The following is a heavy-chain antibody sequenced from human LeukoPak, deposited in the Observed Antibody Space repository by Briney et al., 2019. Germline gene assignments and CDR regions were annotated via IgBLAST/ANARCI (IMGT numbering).Heavy chain of an antibody. CDR2: IKQDGSEK. CDR3: ATDHWGYGYGL. D-gene: IGHD5-18*01. J-gene: IGHJ4*02. CDR1: GFTSSW. Sequence: PGGSLRLSCAASGFTSSWMSWVRQAPGKGLEWVANIKQDGSEKYYVDSVKGRFTISRDNAKNSLYLQMNSLRAEDTAVYYCATDHWGYGYGLWGPGTQVTVSS. V-gene: IGHV3-7*03.